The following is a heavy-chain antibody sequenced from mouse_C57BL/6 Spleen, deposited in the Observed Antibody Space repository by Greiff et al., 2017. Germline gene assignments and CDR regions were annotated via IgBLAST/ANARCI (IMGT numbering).Heavy chain of an antibody. CDR3: ARDDNVGFAD. D-gene: IGHD1-3*01. J-gene: IGHJ3*01. V-gene: IGHV5-4*01. CDR1: GFTFSSYA. Sequence: EVQLVESGGGLVKPGGSLKLSCAASGFTFSSYAMSWVRQTPEKRLAWVATISDGGGYTYYPDNVKGRFTISRDNAKNNLYLQMSHLKSEDTAMYYCARDDNVGFADWGQGTLVTVSA. CDR2: ISDGGGYT.